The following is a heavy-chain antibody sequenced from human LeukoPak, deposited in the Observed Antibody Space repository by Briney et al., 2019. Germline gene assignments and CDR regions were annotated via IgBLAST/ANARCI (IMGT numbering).Heavy chain of an antibody. Sequence: GGSLRLSCAASGFTFSSYAMHWVRQAPGKGLEWMAVISYDGSNKYYADSVKGRFTISRDNSKNTLYLQMDSLRAEDTAIYYCAKARSGYGLDNWGQGTLVTVSS. CDR3: AKARSGYGLDN. V-gene: IGHV3-30*07. CDR2: ISYDGSNK. CDR1: GFTFSSYA. D-gene: IGHD3-22*01. J-gene: IGHJ4*02.